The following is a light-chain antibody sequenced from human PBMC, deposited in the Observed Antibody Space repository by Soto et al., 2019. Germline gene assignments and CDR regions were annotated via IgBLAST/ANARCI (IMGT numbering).Light chain of an antibody. V-gene: IGKV3-15*01. J-gene: IGKJ4*01. Sequence: EIVMTQSPATLSVSPGERATLSCRASQSVSSNLDWYQQKPGQAPRLLIYGASTRATGIPARFSGSGSGTEFTLXXSSLQSEDFAVYYCQQYNNWPLTFGGGTKVEIK. CDR1: QSVSSN. CDR2: GAS. CDR3: QQYNNWPLT.